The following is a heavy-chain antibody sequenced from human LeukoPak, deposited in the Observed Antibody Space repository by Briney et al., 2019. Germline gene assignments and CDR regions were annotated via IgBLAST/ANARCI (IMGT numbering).Heavy chain of an antibody. D-gene: IGHD2-2*01. J-gene: IGHJ4*02. CDR2: IMKDGGVK. Sequence: GGSLRLSCGASGFTFTNYWMAWVRQAPGKGLEWVANIMKDGGVKQYVDSVSGRFTISRENAKNSVYLQMNGLTAEDTAVYYCVRAGDTTGEYCSSTSCFQFDFWGQGTLVTVSS. V-gene: IGHV3-7*01. CDR1: GFTFTNYW. CDR3: VRAGDTTGEYCSSTSCFQFDF.